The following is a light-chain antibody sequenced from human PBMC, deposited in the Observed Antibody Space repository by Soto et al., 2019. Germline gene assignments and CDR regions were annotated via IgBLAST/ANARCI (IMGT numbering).Light chain of an antibody. J-gene: IGLJ2*01. Sequence: QSVLTQPPSASVTPGQRVTISCSGSSSNIGSNTVNWYQQLPGTAPKLLIYSNNQRPSGVPDRFSGSKSGTSASLAISGLQSEDEADYYCAAWDDSLNAYVVFGGGTKLTVL. CDR1: SSNIGSNT. CDR2: SNN. CDR3: AAWDDSLNAYVV. V-gene: IGLV1-44*01.